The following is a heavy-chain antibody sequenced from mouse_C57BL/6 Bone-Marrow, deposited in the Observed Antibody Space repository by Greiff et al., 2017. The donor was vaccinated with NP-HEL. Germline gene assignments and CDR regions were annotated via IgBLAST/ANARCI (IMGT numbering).Heavy chain of an antibody. Sequence: QVQLQQPGADLVKPGASVKLSCKASGYTFTSYWMHWVKQRPGRGLEWIGRIDPNSGGTKFNEKFKTKATLTVDKPSSTAYMQLSSLTSEDSAVYYCARYYYGSRGWYFDVWGTRTTVTVSS. CDR3: ARYYYGSRGWYFDV. J-gene: IGHJ1*03. D-gene: IGHD1-1*01. V-gene: IGHV1-72*01. CDR2: IDPNSGGT. CDR1: GYTFTSYW.